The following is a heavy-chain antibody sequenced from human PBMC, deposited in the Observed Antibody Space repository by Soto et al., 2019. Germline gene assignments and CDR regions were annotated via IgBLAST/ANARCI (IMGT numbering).Heavy chain of an antibody. V-gene: IGHV4-39*01. CDR1: GGSISSSSYY. J-gene: IGHJ6*03. Sequence: SETLSLTCTVSGGSISSSSYYWGWIRQPPGKGLEWIGSIYYSGSTYYNPSLKSRVTISVDTPKNQFSLKLSSVTAADTAVYYCASGGNYYYYYMDVWGKGTTVTVSS. CDR2: IYYSGST. CDR3: ASGGNYYYYYMDV. D-gene: IGHD2-15*01.